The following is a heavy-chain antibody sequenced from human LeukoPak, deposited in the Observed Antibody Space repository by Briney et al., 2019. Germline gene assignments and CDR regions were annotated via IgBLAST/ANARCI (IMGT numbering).Heavy chain of an antibody. D-gene: IGHD3-16*02. CDR3: ARDLNDYVWGSYPDALIPRYYGMDV. Sequence: ASVKVSCKASGYTFTSYGISWVRQAPGQGLEWMGWISAYNGNTNYAQKLQGRVTMTTDTSTSTAYMELRSLRSDDTAVYYCARDLNDYVWGSYPDALIPRYYGMDVWGQGTTVTVSS. J-gene: IGHJ6*02. CDR1: GYTFTSYG. V-gene: IGHV1-18*01. CDR2: ISAYNGNT.